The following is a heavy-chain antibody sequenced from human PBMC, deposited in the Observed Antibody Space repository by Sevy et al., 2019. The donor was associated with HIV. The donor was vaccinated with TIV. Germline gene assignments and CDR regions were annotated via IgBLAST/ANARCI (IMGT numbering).Heavy chain of an antibody. J-gene: IGHJ4*02. D-gene: IGHD3-3*01. V-gene: IGHV3-74*01. Sequence: GGSLRLSCAASGFTFSSYWMHWVRQAPGKGLVWVSRINSDGSSTSYADSVKGRFTMSRDNAKNTLYLQMNSLRAEDTAVYYCAREGEDFWSGYAFDYWGQGTLVTVSS. CDR3: AREGEDFWSGYAFDY. CDR1: GFTFSSYW. CDR2: INSDGSST.